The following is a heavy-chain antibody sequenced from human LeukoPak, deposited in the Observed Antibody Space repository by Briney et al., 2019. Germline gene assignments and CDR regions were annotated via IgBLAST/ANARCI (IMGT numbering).Heavy chain of an antibody. J-gene: IGHJ4*02. CDR2: ISYDGSNK. D-gene: IGHD3-10*01. V-gene: IGHV3-30*04. CDR1: RFTFSSYA. Sequence: GRSLRLSCAASRFTFSSYAMHWVRQAPGKGLEWVAVISYDGSNKYYADSVKGRFTISRDNSKNTLYLQMNSLRAEDTAVYYCARGVSGSDFDYWGQGTLVTVSS. CDR3: ARGVSGSDFDY.